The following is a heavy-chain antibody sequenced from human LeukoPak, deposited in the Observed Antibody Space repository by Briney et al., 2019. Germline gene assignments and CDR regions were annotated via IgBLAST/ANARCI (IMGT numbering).Heavy chain of an antibody. Sequence: GGSLRLSCAASGFTFSSYAMSWVRQAPGKGLEWVSAISGSGGSTYYADSVKGRFTISRDNSKNTLYLQMNSLRAEDTAVYYCAKDQTLEYYDFWSGRDDAFDIWGQGTMVTVSS. D-gene: IGHD3-3*01. J-gene: IGHJ3*02. CDR1: GFTFSSYA. CDR3: AKDQTLEYYDFWSGRDDAFDI. CDR2: ISGSGGST. V-gene: IGHV3-23*01.